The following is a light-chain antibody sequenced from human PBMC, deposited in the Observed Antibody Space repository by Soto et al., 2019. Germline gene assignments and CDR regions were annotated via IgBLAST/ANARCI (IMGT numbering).Light chain of an antibody. V-gene: IGLV2-14*01. CDR1: SNDVGAYKF. CDR2: EVN. CDR3: ASYTSSGTYVL. Sequence: QSVLTQPASVSGSPGQSITVSCTGTSNDVGAYKFVSWYQHHPGKAPKLLLYEVNNRPTGVSNRFSGSKSDNTASLTISGLQAEDEADYFFASYTSSGTYVLFGGGTQLTVL. J-gene: IGLJ2*01.